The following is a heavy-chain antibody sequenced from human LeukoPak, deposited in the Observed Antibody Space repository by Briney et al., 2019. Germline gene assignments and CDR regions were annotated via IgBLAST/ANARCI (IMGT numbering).Heavy chain of an antibody. D-gene: IGHD3-3*01. CDR3: GRQAISNLAFDY. J-gene: IGHJ4*02. V-gene: IGHV4-59*08. CDR1: GGSISSYY. CDR2: IYYSGST. Sequence: SETLSLTCTVSGGSISSYYWSWIRQPPGKGLEWIGYIYYSGSTNYNPSLKSRVTISVDTSKNQFSLKLSSVTAADTAVYYCGRQAISNLAFDYWGQGTLVTVSS.